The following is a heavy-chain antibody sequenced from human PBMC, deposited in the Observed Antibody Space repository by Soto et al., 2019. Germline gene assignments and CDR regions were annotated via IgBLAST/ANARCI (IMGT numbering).Heavy chain of an antibody. CDR1: GYTFTSYG. CDR3: ARDPGGVETVYYFDY. V-gene: IGHV1-18*01. CDR2: ISAYNGNT. J-gene: IGHJ4*02. D-gene: IGHD2-15*01. Sequence: QVQLVQSGAEVKKPGASVKVSCKASGYTFTSYGISWVRQAPGQGLEWMGWISAYNGNTNYAQKLQGRVTMTTDTSTSTAYRELWSLRSDDTAVYYCARDPGGVETVYYFDYWGQGTLVTVSS.